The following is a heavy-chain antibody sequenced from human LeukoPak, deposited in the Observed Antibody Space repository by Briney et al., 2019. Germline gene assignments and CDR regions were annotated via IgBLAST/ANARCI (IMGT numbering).Heavy chain of an antibody. J-gene: IGHJ4*02. Sequence: SETLSLTCTVSGGSLSSGGYYWSWIRQHPGKGLEWIGYIYYSGSTYYNPSLKSRVTISVDTSKNQFSLKLSSVTAADTAVYYCARAHIVVVPAATPLFDYWGQGTLVTVSS. V-gene: IGHV4-31*03. D-gene: IGHD2-2*01. CDR1: GGSLSSGGYY. CDR2: IYYSGST. CDR3: ARAHIVVVPAATPLFDY.